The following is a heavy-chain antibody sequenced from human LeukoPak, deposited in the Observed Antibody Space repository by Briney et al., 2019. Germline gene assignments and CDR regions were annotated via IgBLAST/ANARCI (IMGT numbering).Heavy chain of an antibody. CDR1: GGSISSGDYY. Sequence: SQTLSLTCTVSGGSISSGDYYWSWIRQPPGKGLGWIGYIYYSGSTYYNPSLKSRVTISVDTSQHQSSLTLSSVTAADTAVYYCARASTGDWLFFPDAFDIWGQGTMVTVSS. CDR2: IYYSGST. J-gene: IGHJ3*02. CDR3: ARASTGDWLFFPDAFDI. D-gene: IGHD3-9*01. V-gene: IGHV4-30-4*01.